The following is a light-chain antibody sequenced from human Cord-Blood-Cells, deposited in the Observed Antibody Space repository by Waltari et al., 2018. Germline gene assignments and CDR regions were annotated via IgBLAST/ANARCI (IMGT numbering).Light chain of an antibody. CDR2: GAS. CDR3: QQYNNWGT. V-gene: IGKV3-15*01. CDR1: QSVSSN. J-gene: IGKJ1*01. Sequence: EIVMTQSPATLSVSPGERATLPCRASQSVSSNLAWYQQKPGQAPRLLIYGASTRATGIPARFSGSGSGTEFTLTLSSLQSEDFAVYYCQQYNNWGTFGQGTKVEIK.